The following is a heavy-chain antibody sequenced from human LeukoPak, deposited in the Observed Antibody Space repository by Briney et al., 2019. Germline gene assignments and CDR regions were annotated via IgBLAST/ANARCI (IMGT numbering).Heavy chain of an antibody. CDR2: INPSGGST. CDR1: GYTFTSYY. D-gene: IGHD2-8*01. CDR3: ATRRPLMASGYYYYMDV. V-gene: IGHV1-46*01. J-gene: IGHJ6*03. Sequence: ASVKVSCKASGYTFTSYYMHWVRQAPGQGLEWMGIINPSGGSTSYAQKFQGRVTMTRDMSTSTVYMELSSLRSEDTAVYYCATRRPLMASGYYYYMDVWGKGTTVTISS.